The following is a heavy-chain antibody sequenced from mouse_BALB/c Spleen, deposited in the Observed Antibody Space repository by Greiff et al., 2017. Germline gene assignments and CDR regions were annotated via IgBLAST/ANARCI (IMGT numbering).Heavy chain of an antibody. CDR2: ISSGGSYT. Sequence: EVQGVESGGGLVKPGGSLKLSCAASGFTFSSYAMSWVRQSPEKRLEWVAEISSGGSYTYYPDTVTGRFTISRDNAKNTLYLEMSSLRSEDTAMYYCAREAYWGQGTMVTVSA. J-gene: IGHJ3*01. CDR3: AREAY. CDR1: GFTFSSYA. V-gene: IGHV5-9-4*01.